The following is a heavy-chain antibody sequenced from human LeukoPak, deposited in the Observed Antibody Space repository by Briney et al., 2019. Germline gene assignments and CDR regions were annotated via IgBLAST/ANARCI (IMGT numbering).Heavy chain of an antibody. D-gene: IGHD3-9*01. CDR2: IIPIFGTA. V-gene: IGHV1-69*13. CDR1: GGTFSSYA. J-gene: IGHJ1*01. CDR3: ARGNVLTCYHKYFQH. Sequence: SVKVSCKASGGTFSSYAISWVRQAPGQGLEWMGGIIPIFGTANYAQKFQGRVTITADESTSTAYMELSSLRSEDTAVYYCARGNVLTCYHKYFQHWGQGTLVTVSS.